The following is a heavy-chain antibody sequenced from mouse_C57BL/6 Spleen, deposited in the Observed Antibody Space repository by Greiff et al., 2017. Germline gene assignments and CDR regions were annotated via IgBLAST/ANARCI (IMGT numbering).Heavy chain of an antibody. CDR3: ATYYSNQKRYCDY. CDR1: VYTFTSYW. J-gene: IGHJ2*01. CDR2: IYPSDSYT. D-gene: IGHD2-5*01. Sequence: QVQLKQPGAELVMPGASVKLSCKASVYTFTSYWMHWVKQRPGPGLEWIGEIYPSDSYTTYNQKFKGKSTLTVDKSSSTAYMQLSSLTSEDSAVYYCATYYSNQKRYCDYWGQGTTLTVSS. V-gene: IGHV1-69*01.